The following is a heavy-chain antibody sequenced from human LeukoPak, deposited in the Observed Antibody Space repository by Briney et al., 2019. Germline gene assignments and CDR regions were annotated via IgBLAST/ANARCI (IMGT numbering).Heavy chain of an antibody. CDR1: GYTFTGYY. CDR3: ARDSVRALGWFDP. V-gene: IGHV1-2*02. J-gene: IGHJ5*02. D-gene: IGHD3-10*01. Sequence: ASEKVSCKASGYTFTGYYMHWVRQAPGQGLEWMGWINPNSGGTNYAQKFQGRVTMTRDTSISTAYMELSRLRSDDTAVYYCARDSVRALGWFDPWGQGTLVTASS. CDR2: INPNSGGT.